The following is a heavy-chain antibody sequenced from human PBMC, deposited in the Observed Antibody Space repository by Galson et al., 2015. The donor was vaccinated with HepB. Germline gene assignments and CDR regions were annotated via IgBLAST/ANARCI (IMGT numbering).Heavy chain of an antibody. J-gene: IGHJ4*02. Sequence: SLRLSCAASGFTFSTFSMTWVRQAPGKGLEWVANINSDGSETYYVDAVKGRFTISRDNAKNSLYLQMNSLRAEDTAVYYCARYRVAAGRHFDSWGQGTLVTVS. CDR1: GFTFSTFS. D-gene: IGHD6-13*01. CDR2: INSDGSET. V-gene: IGHV3-7*01. CDR3: ARYRVAAGRHFDS.